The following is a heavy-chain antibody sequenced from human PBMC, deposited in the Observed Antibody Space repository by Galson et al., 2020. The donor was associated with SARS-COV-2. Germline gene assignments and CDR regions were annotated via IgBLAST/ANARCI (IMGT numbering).Heavy chain of an antibody. J-gene: IGHJ6*02. CDR2: ISYIGST. CDR3: AGQMGPYYYYGMDV. Sequence: SQTLSLTCTVSGGSISRYYWRWIRQPPAQGLEWSGYISYIGSTNYNPSLKSRVTISVDTSKNQFSLKLRSVTAADTAVYYCAGQMGPYYYYGMDVWGQGTTVTVSS. V-gene: IGHV4-59*01. CDR1: GGSISRYY.